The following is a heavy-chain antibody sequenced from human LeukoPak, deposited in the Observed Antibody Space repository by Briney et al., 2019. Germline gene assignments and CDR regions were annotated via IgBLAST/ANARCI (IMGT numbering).Heavy chain of an antibody. CDR2: IHSRVGT. CDR3: ARVYDTSDYYFAFDI. J-gene: IGHJ3*02. CDR1: GGSFSPYY. D-gene: IGHD3-22*01. Sequence: SSETLSLTCTVSGGSFSPYYWSWIRQPPGKGLEWIGHIHSRVGTNYNPSIKSRVTISVDTSKNQFSLTLSSVTAADTAVYCCARVYDTSDYYFAFDIWGQGTKVTVSS. V-gene: IGHV4-59*08.